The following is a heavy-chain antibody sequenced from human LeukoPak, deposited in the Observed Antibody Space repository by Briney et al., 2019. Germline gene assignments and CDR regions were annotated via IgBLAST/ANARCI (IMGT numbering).Heavy chain of an antibody. CDR3: ARQNYGSGDY. D-gene: IGHD3-10*01. CDR2: INSDGSST. CDR1: GFTFSRNW. J-gene: IGHJ4*02. V-gene: IGHV3-74*01. Sequence: PGGSLRLSCAASGFTFSRNWMHWVRQAPGKGLVWVSRINSDGSSTSYADSVKGRFTISRDSAKNTLYLQMNSLRAEDTAVYYCARQNYGSGDYWGQGTLVTVSS.